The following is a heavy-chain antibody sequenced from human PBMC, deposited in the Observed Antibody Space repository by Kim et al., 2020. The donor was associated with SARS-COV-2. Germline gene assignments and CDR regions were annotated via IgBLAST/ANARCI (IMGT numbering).Heavy chain of an antibody. CDR3: ARDCPSGCGGLGY. CDR2: ITPYNGDR. Sequence: ASVKVSCKTSGYTFSNYGISGVRQAPGQGLEWMGWITPYNGDRNYAQRVQDRVTMTTDTSTSTAYMELRSLRSDDTALYYCARDCPSGCGGLGYWGQGTLVTVSA. CDR1: GYTFSNYG. D-gene: IGHD6-19*01. V-gene: IGHV1-18*04. J-gene: IGHJ4*02.